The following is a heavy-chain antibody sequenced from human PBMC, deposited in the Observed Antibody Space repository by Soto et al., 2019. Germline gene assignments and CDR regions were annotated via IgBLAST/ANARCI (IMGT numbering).Heavy chain of an antibody. D-gene: IGHD6-13*01. Sequence: PGWSLRLSCAASQFSFSSYWMHWVRQVPGKGPAWVSRINHDGSKTEYADSVKGRFTISRDNTNNTLYLQMNSLRVEDTAMYYCVREPWGFSGTWYDYWGQGTLVTVSS. V-gene: IGHV3-74*01. CDR2: INHDGSKT. CDR1: QFSFSSYW. J-gene: IGHJ4*02. CDR3: VREPWGFSGTWYDY.